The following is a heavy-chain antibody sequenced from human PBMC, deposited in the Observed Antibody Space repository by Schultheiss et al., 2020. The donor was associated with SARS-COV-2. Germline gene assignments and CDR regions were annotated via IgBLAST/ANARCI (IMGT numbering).Heavy chain of an antibody. J-gene: IGHJ6*02. CDR3: ARSDTYNFWTASYYYGFDV. Sequence: ASVKVSCKASGYTFTSYGISWVRQAPGQGLEWMGWIITGNGNTEYSQNFQGRVTITRDTSASTAYMELSSLRSEDTAVYYCARSDTYNFWTASYYYGFDVWGQGTTVTVSS. D-gene: IGHD3/OR15-3a*01. CDR1: GYTFTSYG. CDR2: IITGNGNT. V-gene: IGHV1-3*04.